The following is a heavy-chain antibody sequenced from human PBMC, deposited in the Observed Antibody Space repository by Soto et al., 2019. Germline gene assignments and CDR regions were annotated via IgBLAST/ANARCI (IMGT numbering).Heavy chain of an antibody. V-gene: IGHV1-3*01. D-gene: IGHD5-12*01. Sequence: QVPLVQSGAEVKKPGASVKVSCKASGYTFTKYSMHWVRQAPGQRLEWMGWINAAYGDTKYSQKFQGRVTITRDTFASTVYMELSSLRSADTAVYYCARGGFEAVATTGGDYWGQGTLVTVSS. CDR3: ARGGFEAVATTGGDY. CDR2: INAAYGDT. CDR1: GYTFTKYS. J-gene: IGHJ4*02.